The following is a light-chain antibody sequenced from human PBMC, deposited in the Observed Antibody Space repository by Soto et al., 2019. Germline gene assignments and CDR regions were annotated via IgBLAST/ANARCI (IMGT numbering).Light chain of an antibody. CDR2: DTS. CDR1: QSLSGW. CDR3: QQYSSYWT. V-gene: IGKV1-5*01. J-gene: IGKJ1*01. Sequence: DIQMPQSPSPLSASFGDRFTITCRASQSLSGWLAWYQQKPGKAPKLLIYDTSSLKSGVPSRFSGSGSGTEFTLTISSLQPDDFATYYCQQYSSYWTFAQGTKVDIK.